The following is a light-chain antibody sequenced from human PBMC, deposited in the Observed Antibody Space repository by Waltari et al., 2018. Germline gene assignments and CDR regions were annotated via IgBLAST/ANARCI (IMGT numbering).Light chain of an antibody. CDR2: KND. CDR3: AVWDDVPSSWV. Sequence: QSALTQPPSASGTPGQGVTIYCSGSSSNIGRNYVYWYQQVSGVAPKLLMFKNDQRPSGVPDRFSGSRSGASASLAISGLRSEDEGDYSCAVWDDVPSSWVFGGGTKLTVL. V-gene: IGLV1-47*01. J-gene: IGLJ3*02. CDR1: SSNIGRNY.